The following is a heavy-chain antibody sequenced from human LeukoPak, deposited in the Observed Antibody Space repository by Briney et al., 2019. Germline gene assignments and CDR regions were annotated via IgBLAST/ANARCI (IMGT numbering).Heavy chain of an antibody. CDR2: IYHSGST. Sequence: SETLSLTRTVSGYSITSGYYWGWIRQPPGKGLEWIGSIYHSGSTFYNPSLKSRVTISVDPSKNQFSLKLSSVTAADTAVYYCARLPYYDYVWETYYFDYWGQGTLVTVSS. D-gene: IGHD3-16*01. CDR3: ARLPYYDYVWETYYFDY. J-gene: IGHJ4*02. V-gene: IGHV4-38-2*02. CDR1: GYSITSGYY.